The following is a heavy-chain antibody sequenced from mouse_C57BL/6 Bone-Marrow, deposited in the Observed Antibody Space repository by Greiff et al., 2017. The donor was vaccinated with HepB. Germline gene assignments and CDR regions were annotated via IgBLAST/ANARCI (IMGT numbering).Heavy chain of an antibody. Sequence: EVKLMESGGGLVQPGGSMKLSCVASGFTFSNYWMNWVRQSPEKGLEWVAQIRLKSDNYATHYAESVKGRFTISRDDSKSSVYLQMNNLRAEDTGIYYCTAWDVSYFDYWGQGTTLTVSS. D-gene: IGHD4-1*01. V-gene: IGHV6-3*01. CDR3: TAWDVSYFDY. CDR1: GFTFSNYW. J-gene: IGHJ2*01. CDR2: IRLKSDNYAT.